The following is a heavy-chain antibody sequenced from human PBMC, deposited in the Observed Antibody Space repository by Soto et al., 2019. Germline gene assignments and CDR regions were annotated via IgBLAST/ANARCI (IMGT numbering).Heavy chain of an antibody. CDR3: ATLLDAGRGWFDP. J-gene: IGHJ5*02. CDR1: GYTLTELS. V-gene: IGHV1-24*01. CDR2: FDPEDGET. D-gene: IGHD6-13*01. Sequence: ASVKVSCKVSGYTLTELSMHWVRQAPGKGLGWMGGFDPEDGETIYAQKFQGRVTMTEDTSTDTAYMELSSLRSEDTAVYYCATLLDAGRGWFDPWGQGTLVTVSS.